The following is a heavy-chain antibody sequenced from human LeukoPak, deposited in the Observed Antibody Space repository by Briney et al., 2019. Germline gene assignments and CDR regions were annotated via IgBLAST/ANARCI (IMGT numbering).Heavy chain of an antibody. CDR1: GGTFSSYA. Sequence: GASVKVSCKASGGTFSSYAISWARQAPGQGLEWMGGIIPIFGTANYAQKFQGRVTITADESTSTAYMELSSLRSEDTAVYYCAFRGGVVVPAAIGLDYWGQGTLVTVSS. V-gene: IGHV1-69*13. CDR3: AFRGGVVVPAAIGLDY. D-gene: IGHD2-2*02. J-gene: IGHJ4*02. CDR2: IIPIFGTA.